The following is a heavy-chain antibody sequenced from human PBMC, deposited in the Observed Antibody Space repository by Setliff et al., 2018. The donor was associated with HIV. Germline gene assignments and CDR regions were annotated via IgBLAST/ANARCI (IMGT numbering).Heavy chain of an antibody. J-gene: IGHJ1*01. CDR1: GDSISNYY. D-gene: IGHD2-21*02. Sequence: SETLSLTCTVSGDSISNYYWSWVRQPPGKGLEWIGYIYTTGSTNYNPSLKSRVTMSVDTSKNQFSLRLTSVTAADTAVYFCARDQGVVTRACWHWGQGTLVTVSS. V-gene: IGHV4-4*09. CDR3: ARDQGVVTRACWH. CDR2: IYTTGST.